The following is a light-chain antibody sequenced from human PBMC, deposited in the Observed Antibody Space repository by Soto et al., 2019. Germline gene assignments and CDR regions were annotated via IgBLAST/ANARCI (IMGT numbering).Light chain of an antibody. Sequence: IQLTQSPSSLSASVGDRVTITCRAGQGTRSSLAWYQQKPGKAPNLLISAASTLQTGVPSRFSGSGSGTDFALTISSLQPEDFATYYCQQIDSYPRTFGQGTKVEIK. J-gene: IGKJ1*01. CDR1: QGTRSS. V-gene: IGKV1-9*01. CDR3: QQIDSYPRT. CDR2: AAS.